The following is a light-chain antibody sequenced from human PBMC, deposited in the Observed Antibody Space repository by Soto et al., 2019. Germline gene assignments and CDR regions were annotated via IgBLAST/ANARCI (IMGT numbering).Light chain of an antibody. CDR3: QQYGSSPCT. CDR1: QRVSSSY. CDR2: GAY. Sequence: EIVLTQSPGTLSLSPGERVTLSCRASQRVSSSYLAWYRQKPGQAPRLLIYGAYTRATGIPDRVSGSGSGTDFTLTISRLEPEDFAVYYCQQYGSSPCTFGQGTKLAIK. V-gene: IGKV3-20*01. J-gene: IGKJ2*02.